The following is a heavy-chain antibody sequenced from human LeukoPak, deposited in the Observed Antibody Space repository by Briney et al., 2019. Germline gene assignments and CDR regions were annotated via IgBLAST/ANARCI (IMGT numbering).Heavy chain of an antibody. D-gene: IGHD4-11*01. CDR3: ARGLHHWYFDL. J-gene: IGHJ2*01. CDR2: IYYPGST. V-gene: IGHV4-59*01. CDR1: GGSLSSYS. Sequence: PSETLSLTCTVSGGSLSSYSWTWLRQPPGKGLEWIGYIYYPGSTDYNPALKSRVTMSLDTSKNQFSLELSSVTAADTAVYYCARGLHHWYFDLWGRGTLVTVSS.